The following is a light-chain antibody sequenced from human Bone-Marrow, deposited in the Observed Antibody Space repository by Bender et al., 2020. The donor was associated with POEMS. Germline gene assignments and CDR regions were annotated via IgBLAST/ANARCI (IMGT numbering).Light chain of an antibody. V-gene: IGLV3-25*03. J-gene: IGLJ3*02. Sequence: SYELTQPPSVSVSPGQTARITCSGDPLPQKYAFWYQQKSGQAPVLVIYEDSKRPSGIPERFSGSGSGTTVTLTISGVQAEDEADYYCQSVDSSDTWVFGGGTKLTVL. CDR2: EDS. CDR1: PLPQKY. CDR3: QSVDSSDTWV.